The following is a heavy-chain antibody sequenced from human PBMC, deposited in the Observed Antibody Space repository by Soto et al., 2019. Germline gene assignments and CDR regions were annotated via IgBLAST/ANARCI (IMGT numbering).Heavy chain of an antibody. V-gene: IGHV3-23*01. CDR2: ISDNGGTT. CDR1: EFTFSNYA. D-gene: IGHD5-12*01. J-gene: IGHJ3*02. CDR3: ARDLRLSGYDWDAFDI. Sequence: GGALRLSCAASEFTFSNYAMSWVRQAPGKGLEWVSSISDNGGTTYYADSVKGRFTISRDNSKNTLYLQMNSLRAEDTAVYYCARDLRLSGYDWDAFDIWGQGTMVTVSS.